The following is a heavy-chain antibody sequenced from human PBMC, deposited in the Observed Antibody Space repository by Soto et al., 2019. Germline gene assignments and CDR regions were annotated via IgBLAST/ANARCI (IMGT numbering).Heavy chain of an antibody. CDR3: AKARYCSSGDAYYYYYYGMDV. CDR2: INPSGGST. V-gene: IGHV1-46*01. Sequence: SVKASSRAPGSPFPSYYMHWVRQAPGHGHECMVIINPSGGSTSDEQKVQGRVAMIRDTATSTVDRELSSGRSEVMAVYYCAKARYCSSGDAYYYYYYGMDVWGQGTTVTV. D-gene: IGHD6-13*01. CDR1: GSPFPSYY. J-gene: IGHJ6*02.